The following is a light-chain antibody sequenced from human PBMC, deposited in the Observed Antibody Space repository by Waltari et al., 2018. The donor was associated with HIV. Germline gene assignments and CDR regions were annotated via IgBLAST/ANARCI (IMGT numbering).Light chain of an antibody. CDR3: AAWDDRLRTWM. Sequence: QSVLTQPPSASGTPGQRVIVSCSGSNSNIGNTFVYWYQHLPGTTPKLLLHKNDQRPSGVPDRFSGSKSGTSASLAIRGLQSDDEADYYCAAWDDRLRTWMFGGGTKLTVL. V-gene: IGLV1-47*01. CDR1: NSNIGNTF. J-gene: IGLJ3*02. CDR2: KND.